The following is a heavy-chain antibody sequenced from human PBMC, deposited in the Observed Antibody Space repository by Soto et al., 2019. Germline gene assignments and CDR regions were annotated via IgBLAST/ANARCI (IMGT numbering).Heavy chain of an antibody. J-gene: IGHJ5*02. Sequence: GASVKVSCKASGYTFTSYGISWVRQAPGQGLEWMGWISAYNGNTNYAQKLQGRVTMTTDTSTSTAYMELRSLRSDDTAVYYGARDLLAAPNWFDLWAQGTLVTVSS. V-gene: IGHV1-18*01. CDR2: ISAYNGNT. D-gene: IGHD2-15*01. CDR1: GYTFTSYG. CDR3: ARDLLAAPNWFDL.